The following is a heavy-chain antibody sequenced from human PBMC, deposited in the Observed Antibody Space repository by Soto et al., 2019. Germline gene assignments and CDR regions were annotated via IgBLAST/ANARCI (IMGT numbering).Heavy chain of an antibody. CDR3: AINRVYSSSSGGWFDP. J-gene: IGHJ5*02. CDR1: GGSFSGYY. Sequence: QVQLQQWGAGLLKPSETLSLTCAVYGGSFSGYYWSWIRQPPGKGLEWIGEINHSGSTNYNPSLKSRVTISVDTSKNQFSLKLSSVTAADTAVYYCAINRVYSSSSGGWFDPWGQGTLVTVSS. CDR2: INHSGST. D-gene: IGHD6-6*01. V-gene: IGHV4-34*01.